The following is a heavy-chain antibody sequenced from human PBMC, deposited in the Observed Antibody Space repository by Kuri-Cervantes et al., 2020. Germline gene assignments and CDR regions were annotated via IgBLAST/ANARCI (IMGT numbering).Heavy chain of an antibody. J-gene: IGHJ4*02. V-gene: IGHV1-18*01. CDR3: ARGTYNCCGTSGFDY. CDR1: GYTFANYG. D-gene: IGHD1-20*01. Sequence: ASVKVSCKASGYTFANYGLSWVRQAPGQGPEWMGWISAYSGNTDFLQKFRGRVTMTTDTSTSTAYMELRSLRSDDTAVYYCARGTYNCCGTSGFDYWGQGTLVTVSS. CDR2: ISAYSGNT.